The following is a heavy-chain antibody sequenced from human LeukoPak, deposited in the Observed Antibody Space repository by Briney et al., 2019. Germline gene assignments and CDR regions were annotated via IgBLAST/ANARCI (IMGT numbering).Heavy chain of an antibody. Sequence: ASVKVSCKASGYTFTGYYMLWVRQAPGQGLEWMGWINTNTGETNYAQKFQGRVTMTRDTSISTVYMELTSLTSDDTAVYYCARWGGVQFDPWGQGTLVTVSS. J-gene: IGHJ5*02. V-gene: IGHV1-2*02. D-gene: IGHD2-8*01. CDR3: ARWGGVQFDP. CDR2: INTNTGET. CDR1: GYTFTGYY.